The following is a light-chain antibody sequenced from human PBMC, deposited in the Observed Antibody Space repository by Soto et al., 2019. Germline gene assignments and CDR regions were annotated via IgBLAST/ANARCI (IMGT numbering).Light chain of an antibody. CDR2: AAS. CDR3: QQSYSTPMYA. J-gene: IGKJ2*01. Sequence: DLQMTQSPSSLSASVGDRVTITCRASQSISSYLNWYQQKPGKAPKLLIYAASSLQSGVPSRFSGSGSATDFTLTIRSLQPEDFASYYCQQSYSTPMYAFGQGTKLEIK. V-gene: IGKV1-39*01. CDR1: QSISSY.